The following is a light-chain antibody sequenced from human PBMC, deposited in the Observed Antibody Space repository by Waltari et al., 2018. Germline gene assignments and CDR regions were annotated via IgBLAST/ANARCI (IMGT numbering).Light chain of an antibody. J-gene: IGKJ4*01. CDR3: QQYDNLPLT. CDR1: KDISNY. V-gene: IGKV1-33*01. Sequence: DIQMTHSPSSLSASVGDRVTITCQASKDISNYLNWYQQKPGKAPKLLIYDASNLETGVPSRFSGSGSGTDFTFTISSLQPEDIATYYCQQYDNLPLTFGGGTKVEIK. CDR2: DAS.